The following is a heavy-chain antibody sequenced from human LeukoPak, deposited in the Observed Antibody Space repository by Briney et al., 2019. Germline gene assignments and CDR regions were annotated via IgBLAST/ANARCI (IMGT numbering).Heavy chain of an antibody. V-gene: IGHV4-38-2*02. CDR3: ARDSDTVRAFDI. J-gene: IGHJ3*02. CDR2: IYHSGYT. D-gene: IGHD4-17*01. Sequence: SETLSLTCTVSGYSISSGYYWGWIRQPPGKGLEWVGNIYHSGYTYYNPSLKSRVTISVDTSKNQFSLKLSSVTAADTAVYYCARDSDTVRAFDIWGQGTMVTVSS. CDR1: GYSISSGYY.